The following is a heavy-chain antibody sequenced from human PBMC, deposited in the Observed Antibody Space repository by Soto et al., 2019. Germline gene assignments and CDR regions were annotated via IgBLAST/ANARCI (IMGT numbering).Heavy chain of an antibody. CDR2: IIPIFGTA. D-gene: IGHD3-16*01. CDR1: GGTFSSYA. J-gene: IGHJ6*02. CDR3: AWFGGDARRYGMDV. Sequence: VQLVQSGAEVKQPGFSVKVSCKASGGTFSSYAISWVLQASGQGIEWMGGIIPIFGTATYAQKFQGSVTITADESTSTAYMERSSLRSEDTAVYDCAWFGGDARRYGMDVWGQGTTVTVSS. V-gene: IGHV1-69*01.